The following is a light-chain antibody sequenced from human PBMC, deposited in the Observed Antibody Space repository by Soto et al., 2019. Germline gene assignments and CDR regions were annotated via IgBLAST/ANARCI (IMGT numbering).Light chain of an antibody. J-gene: IGKJ3*01. CDR2: GAS. V-gene: IGKV3D-15*01. CDR1: QSVSTK. Sequence: MVMTQSPATLSVSPGEKATLSCRASQSVSTKLAWYQQKPGQAPRLLIYGASTRATGIPARFSGSGSGTEFTLTISSLQSEDCAVYYCQQYNNWPYTFGPGTRVDIK. CDR3: QQYNNWPYT.